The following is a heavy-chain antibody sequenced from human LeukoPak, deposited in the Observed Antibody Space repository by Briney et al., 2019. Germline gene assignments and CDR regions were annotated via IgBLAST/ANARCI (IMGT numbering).Heavy chain of an antibody. D-gene: IGHD6-19*01. J-gene: IGHJ4*02. CDR2: ISAYNGNT. CDR1: GYTFTSYG. V-gene: IGHV1-18*01. Sequence: ASVKVSCKASGYTFTSYGISWVRQAPGQGLEWMGWISAYNGNTDYAQKLQGRDTMTTDTSTSTAYMELRSLRSDDTAVYYCARDGQWLVPYYFDYWGQGTLVTVSS. CDR3: ARDGQWLVPYYFDY.